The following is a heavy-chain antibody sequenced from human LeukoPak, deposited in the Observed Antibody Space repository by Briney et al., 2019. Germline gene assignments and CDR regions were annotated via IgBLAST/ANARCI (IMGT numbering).Heavy chain of an antibody. V-gene: IGHV4-39*01. CDR3: ASLAAVVVTAIQV. J-gene: IGHJ4*02. Sequence: SETLSLTCTVSGGSISSSSYYWGWIRQPPGKGLEWIGSIYYSGSTYYNPSLKSRVTISVDTSKNQFSLKLSSVTAVDTAVYYCASLAAVVVTAIQVWGQGTLVTVSS. CDR2: IYYSGST. D-gene: IGHD2-21*02. CDR1: GGSISSSSYY.